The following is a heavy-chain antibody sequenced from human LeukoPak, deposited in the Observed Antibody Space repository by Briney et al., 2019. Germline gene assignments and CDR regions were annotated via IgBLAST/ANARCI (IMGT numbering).Heavy chain of an antibody. CDR2: IRYDGNNK. CDR1: GFTFSSYA. D-gene: IGHD3-22*01. CDR3: TRGGENYYDSSADY. V-gene: IGHV3-30*02. Sequence: TGGSLRLSCAASGFTFSSYAMHWVRQAPGKGLEWVTFIRYDGNNKYYADSVKGRFAISRDNSKNTVYLQMNSLRAEDTALYYCTRGGENYYDSSADYWGQGTLVTVSS. J-gene: IGHJ4*02.